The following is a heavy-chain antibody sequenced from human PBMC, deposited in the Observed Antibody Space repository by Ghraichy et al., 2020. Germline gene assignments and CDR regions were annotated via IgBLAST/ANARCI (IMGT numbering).Heavy chain of an antibody. CDR1: GFTFSSYW. Sequence: GSLRLSCAASGFTFSSYWMSWVRQAPGKGLEWVANIKQDGGEKYYVDSVKGRFTISRDNAKNSLYLQMNSLRAEDTAVYYCAREGGGYDFIWGSYASWGQGTLVTVSS. V-gene: IGHV3-7*01. D-gene: IGHD3-16*01. CDR3: AREGGGYDFIWGSYAS. J-gene: IGHJ5*02. CDR2: IKQDGGEK.